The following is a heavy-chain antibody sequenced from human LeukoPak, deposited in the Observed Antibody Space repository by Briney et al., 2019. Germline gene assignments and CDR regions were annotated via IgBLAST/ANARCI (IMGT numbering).Heavy chain of an antibody. V-gene: IGHV4-39*07. Sequence: SETLSLTCTVSGGSISSSSYYWNWIRQPPGERLEWIGEINHTGNTNYNPSLKRRVTISVDTSQKQFSLRLNSLTAADTAVYYCARGRYLTTLGGAAAGFLDNWGQGTLVTVSS. CDR1: GGSISSSSYY. D-gene: IGHD6-13*01. J-gene: IGHJ4*02. CDR2: INHTGNT. CDR3: ARGRYLTTLGGAAAGFLDN.